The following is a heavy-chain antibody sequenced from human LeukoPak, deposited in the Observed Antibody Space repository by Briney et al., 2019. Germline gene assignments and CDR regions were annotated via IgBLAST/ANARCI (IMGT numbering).Heavy chain of an antibody. CDR1: GFTFSSYS. Sequence: GGSLRLSCAASGFTFSSYSMSWVRQAPGKGLEWVSSISSSSSYIYYADSVKGRFTISRDNAKNSLYLQMNSLRDEYTAVYYCARDRGYSYEFDYWGQGTLVTVSS. V-gene: IGHV3-21*01. D-gene: IGHD5-18*01. J-gene: IGHJ4*02. CDR2: ISSSSSYI. CDR3: ARDRGYSYEFDY.